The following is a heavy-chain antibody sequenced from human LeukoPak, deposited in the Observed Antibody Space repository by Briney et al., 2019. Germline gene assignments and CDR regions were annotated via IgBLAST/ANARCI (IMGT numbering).Heavy chain of an antibody. CDR3: AKAMIVGNPTDY. J-gene: IGHJ4*02. CDR2: ISGSGGST. Sequence: PGGSLRLSCAASRFTLSSYTMSWVRQAPGKGLEWVSAISGSGGSTYYADSVKGRFTISRDNSKNTLYLQMNSLRAEDTAVYYCAKAMIVGNPTDYWGQGTLVTVSS. V-gene: IGHV3-23*01. CDR1: RFTLSSYT. D-gene: IGHD3-22*01.